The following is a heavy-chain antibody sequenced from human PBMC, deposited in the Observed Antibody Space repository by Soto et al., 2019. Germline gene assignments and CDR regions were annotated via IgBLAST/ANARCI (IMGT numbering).Heavy chain of an antibody. Sequence: QLQLQESGSGLVKPSQTLSLTCAVSGGSISSGGYSWSWIRQPPGKGLEWIGYIYHSGSTYYNPSLKSRVTISVDRSKNQFSLTLSSVTAADTAVYYCASFAAAIGWFDPWGQGTLVTVSS. CDR3: ASFAAAIGWFDP. D-gene: IGHD2-2*02. V-gene: IGHV4-30-2*01. CDR1: GGSISSGGYS. J-gene: IGHJ5*02. CDR2: IYHSGST.